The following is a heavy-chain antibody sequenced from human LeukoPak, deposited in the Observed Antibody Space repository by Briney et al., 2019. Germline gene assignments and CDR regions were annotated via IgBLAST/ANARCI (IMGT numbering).Heavy chain of an antibody. J-gene: IGHJ4*02. CDR1: GFNFNNYA. V-gene: IGHV3-48*04. CDR3: ARGLLVVGSKKGNPGNY. Sequence: GGSLRLSCAASGFNFNNYAMNWVRQAPGEGLEWVSFISGSSNTIYYADSVRGRFTISRDNAKKSVYLQMNSLRAEDTAVCFCARGLLVVGSKKGNPGNYWGPGTLVAVSS. CDR2: ISGSSNTI. D-gene: IGHD1-14*01.